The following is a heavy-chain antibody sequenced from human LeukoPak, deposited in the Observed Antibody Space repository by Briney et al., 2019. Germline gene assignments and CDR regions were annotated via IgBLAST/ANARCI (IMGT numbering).Heavy chain of an antibody. CDR3: ARLTTEYGKIDY. CDR1: GYRFSTSW. J-gene: IGHJ4*02. V-gene: IGHV5-51*01. CDR2: IYPDDSNI. Sequence: GESLKISCKGSGYRFSTSWIGWVRQLPGKGLEWMVMIYPDDSNIRYGPSFQGQVTISADKSISTAYLHWNSLKASDTAMYYCARLTTEYGKIDYWGQGTLVTVSS. D-gene: IGHD2/OR15-2a*01.